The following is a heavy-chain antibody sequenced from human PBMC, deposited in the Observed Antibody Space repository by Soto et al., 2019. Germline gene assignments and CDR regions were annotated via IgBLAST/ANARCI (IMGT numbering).Heavy chain of an antibody. Sequence: SETLSLTCTVSGDSIYSYYCSWIRQPAGKGLEWIGRIFTSGSTKYNPSLKSRVSMSVDTSKNQFSLKLSSVTAADTAVYYCATGGTDGYNKIDYWGQGTLVTVSS. CDR2: IFTSGST. V-gene: IGHV4-4*07. CDR1: GDSIYSYY. D-gene: IGHD5-12*01. CDR3: ATGGTDGYNKIDY. J-gene: IGHJ4*02.